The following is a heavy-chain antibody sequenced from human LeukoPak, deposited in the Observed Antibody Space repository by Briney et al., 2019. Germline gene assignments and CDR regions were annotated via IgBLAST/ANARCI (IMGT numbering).Heavy chain of an antibody. J-gene: IGHJ4*02. Sequence: GGSQRLSCTPSGLIFDIYAVLGAPGAPGKGGEGVALISYDGGNENYADAVKGRFTITRDNSKNTLLLQMDSLRADDTAVYYCAREPPFSSGWSQNFFDFWGQGTPVTVSS. CDR1: GLIFDIYA. CDR2: ISYDGGNE. D-gene: IGHD6-19*01. V-gene: IGHV3-30*14. CDR3: AREPPFSSGWSQNFFDF.